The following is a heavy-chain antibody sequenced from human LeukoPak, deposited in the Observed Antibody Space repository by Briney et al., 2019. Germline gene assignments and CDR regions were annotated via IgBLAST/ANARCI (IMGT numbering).Heavy chain of an antibody. J-gene: IGHJ3*02. CDR2: FDPEDGET. D-gene: IGHD4-17*01. CDR1: GYTFTGYY. Sequence: ASVKVSCKASGYTFTGYYMHWVRQAPGKGLEWMGGFDPEDGETIYAQKFQGRVTMTEDTSTDTAYMELSSLRSEDTAVYYCATDPTVIDGWAFDIWGQGTMVTVSS. CDR3: ATDPTVIDGWAFDI. V-gene: IGHV1-24*01.